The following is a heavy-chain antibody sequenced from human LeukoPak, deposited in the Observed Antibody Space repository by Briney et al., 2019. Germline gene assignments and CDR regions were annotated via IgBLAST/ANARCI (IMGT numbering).Heavy chain of an antibody. CDR3: ARASPDFGTGSYWGEY. CDR1: GYIFTSYG. V-gene: IGHV1-18*01. J-gene: IGHJ4*02. D-gene: IGHD3-10*01. CDR2: ISGHNGNT. Sequence: ASVKVSCKASGYIFTSYGITWVRQAPGHGLEWMGWISGHNGNTNYAPKFQGRVAMDTDTSTTTAYMELRSLTSDDTAVYYCARASPDFGTGSYWGEYWGQGTLVAVSS.